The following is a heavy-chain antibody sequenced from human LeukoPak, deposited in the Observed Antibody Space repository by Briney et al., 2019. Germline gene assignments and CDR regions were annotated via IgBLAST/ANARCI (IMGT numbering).Heavy chain of an antibody. CDR3: ARELPISSGWLGDYYYYGMDV. CDR1: GFTFSSYA. V-gene: IGHV3-30-3*01. J-gene: IGHJ6*02. CDR2: ISYDGSNK. Sequence: PGGSLRPSCAASGFTFSSYAMHWVRQAPGKGLEWVAVISYDGSNKYYADSVKGRFTISRDNSKNTLYLQMNSLRAEDTAVYYCARELPISSGWLGDYYYYGMDVWGQGTTVTVSS. D-gene: IGHD6-19*01.